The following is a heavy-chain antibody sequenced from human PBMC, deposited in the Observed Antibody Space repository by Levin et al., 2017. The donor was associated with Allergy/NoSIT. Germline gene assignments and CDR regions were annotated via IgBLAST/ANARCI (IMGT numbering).Heavy chain of an antibody. J-gene: IGHJ4*02. V-gene: IGHV3-48*02. Sequence: GESLKISCAASGFTFSSYSMNWVRQAPGKGLEWVSYISSSSSTIYYADSVKGRFTISRDNAKNSLYLQMNSLRDEDTAVYYCASVGVTTQSYWGQGTLVTVSS. D-gene: IGHD1-26*01. CDR2: ISSSSSTI. CDR1: GFTFSSYS. CDR3: ASVGVTTQSY.